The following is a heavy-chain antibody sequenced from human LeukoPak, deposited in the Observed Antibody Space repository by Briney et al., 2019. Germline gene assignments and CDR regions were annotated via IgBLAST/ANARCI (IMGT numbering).Heavy chain of an antibody. CDR1: GFTFSGSA. V-gene: IGHV3-73*01. D-gene: IGHD2-15*01. J-gene: IGHJ4*02. CDR3: AVNYCSGGSCYML. CDR2: IRSKASNYAT. Sequence: GGSLRLSCAASGFTFSGSAMHWVRQASGKGLEWVGRIRSKASNYATAYDASVKGRFTISRDDSKSTAYLQMNSLKTEDTAVYYCAVNYCSGGSCYMLWGQGTLVTVSS.